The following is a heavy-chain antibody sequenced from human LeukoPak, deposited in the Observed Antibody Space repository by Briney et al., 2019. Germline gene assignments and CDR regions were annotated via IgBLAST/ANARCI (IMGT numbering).Heavy chain of an antibody. D-gene: IGHD2-2*01. J-gene: IGHJ4*02. CDR3: GREDCNNVRCYGASDA. V-gene: IGHV3-69-1*01. Sequence: GGSLRLSCVGSGFTFSSYAVNWVRQAPGKGLEWVSSISSNNNIYYSDSVMGRFTISRDNAKNSLSLQMNSLRGEDTAVYYCGREDCNNVRCYGASDAWGQGPLVTVSS. CDR1: GFTFSSYA. CDR2: ISSNNNI.